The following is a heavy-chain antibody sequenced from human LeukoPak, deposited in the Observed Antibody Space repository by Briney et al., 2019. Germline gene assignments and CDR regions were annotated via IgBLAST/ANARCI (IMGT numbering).Heavy chain of an antibody. J-gene: IGHJ4*02. Sequence: PGGSLRLSCAASGFTVSSSYMTWVRQAPDMGLEWVSVIYSGGSTYYADSVKGRFTISRDNSKNTLYLQMNSLRAEDTAVYYCARDGGQRPSGLSTVGFDYWGQGTLVTVSS. D-gene: IGHD2-15*01. CDR2: IYSGGST. CDR3: ARDGGQRPSGLSTVGFDY. CDR1: GFTVSSSY. V-gene: IGHV3-53*01.